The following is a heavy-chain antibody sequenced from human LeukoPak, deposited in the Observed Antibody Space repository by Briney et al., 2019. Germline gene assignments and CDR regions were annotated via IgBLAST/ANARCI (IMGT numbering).Heavy chain of an antibody. CDR3: AKGFSATAAAGYYFDY. CDR2: ISGSGGST. Sequence: QPGGSLRLSCAASGFTFSSYAMSGVRQAPGKGLEWVSAISGSGGSTYYADSVKGRFTISRDNSKNTLYLQMNSLRAEDTAVYYCAKGFSATAAAGYYFDYWGQGTLVTVSS. CDR1: GFTFSSYA. D-gene: IGHD6-13*01. J-gene: IGHJ4*02. V-gene: IGHV3-23*01.